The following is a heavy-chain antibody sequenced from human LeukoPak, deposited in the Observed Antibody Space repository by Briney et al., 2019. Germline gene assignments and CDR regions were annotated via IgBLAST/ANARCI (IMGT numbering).Heavy chain of an antibody. CDR2: ISYDGSNK. J-gene: IGHJ4*02. CDR1: GFTFSSYG. V-gene: IGHV3-30*18. D-gene: IGHD6-19*01. Sequence: RXSXXXSGFTFSSYGMHWVRQAPGKGLEWVAVISYDGSNKYYADSVKGRFTISRDNSKNTLYLQTNSLRAEDTAVYYCAKDQESSGWDYWGQGTLVTVSS. CDR3: AKDQESSGWDY.